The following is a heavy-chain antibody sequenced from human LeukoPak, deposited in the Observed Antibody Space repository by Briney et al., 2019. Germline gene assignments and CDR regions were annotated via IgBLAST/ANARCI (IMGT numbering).Heavy chain of an antibody. V-gene: IGHV4-59*08. CDR3: ARLKGYSSGWYPSYYFDY. CDR2: IYYTGST. J-gene: IGHJ4*02. Sequence: SETLSLTCTVSGGSISSSYWSWIRQPPGKGLEWIGYIYYTGSTNYNSSLKSRVAISVDTSKNQFSLKLSSVTAADTAVYYCARLKGYSSGWYPSYYFDYWGRGTLVTVSS. CDR1: GGSISSSY. D-gene: IGHD6-19*01.